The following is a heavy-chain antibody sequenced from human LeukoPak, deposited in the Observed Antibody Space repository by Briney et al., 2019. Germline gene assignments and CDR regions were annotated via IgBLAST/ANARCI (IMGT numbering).Heavy chain of an antibody. J-gene: IGHJ4*02. Sequence: GGSLRLSCEASGFTFTTYSMTWVRQAPGKGLEWGSIISSGSSAIFSADALKGRFTISRDDAKNLLYLDMNSLRAEDTAVYYCARGHTAVTRHFDFWGQGTLVPVSS. V-gene: IGHV3-21*01. D-gene: IGHD4-17*01. CDR3: ARGHTAVTRHFDF. CDR1: GFTFTTYS. CDR2: ISSGSSAI.